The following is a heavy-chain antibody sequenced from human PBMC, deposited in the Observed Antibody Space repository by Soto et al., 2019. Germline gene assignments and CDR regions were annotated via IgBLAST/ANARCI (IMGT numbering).Heavy chain of an antibody. J-gene: IGHJ4*02. CDR1: GGSFSGGAYY. CDR3: ARDIRGYSRAFAY. Sequence: QVQLQQWGAGLLKPSETLSLTCAVYGGSFSGGAYYWTWIRQPPGKGLEWIGYIYYNGSTTYNPCLKSRVTISIDTSKNQFSLKPTPATAADTAVYYCARDIRGYSRAFAYWGQGALVTVSS. V-gene: IGHV4-61*08. D-gene: IGHD5-12*01. CDR2: IYYNGST.